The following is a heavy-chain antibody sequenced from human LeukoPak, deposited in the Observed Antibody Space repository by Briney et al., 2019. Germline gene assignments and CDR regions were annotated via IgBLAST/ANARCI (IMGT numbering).Heavy chain of an antibody. CDR3: ARDEDNGRTNWFDP. D-gene: IGHD1-1*01. Sequence: AASVKVSCKASGGTFSSYGISWVRQAPGQGLEWMGWINPNSGGTNYAQKFQGRVTMTRDTSISTAYMELSRLRSDDTAVYYCARDEDNGRTNWFDPWGQGTLVTVSS. V-gene: IGHV1-2*02. CDR2: INPNSGGT. CDR1: GGTFSSYG. J-gene: IGHJ5*02.